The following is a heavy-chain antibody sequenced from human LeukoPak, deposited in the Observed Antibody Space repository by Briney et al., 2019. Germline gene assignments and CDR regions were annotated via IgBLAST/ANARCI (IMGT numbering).Heavy chain of an antibody. CDR2: INHSGST. CDR1: GGSISNLY. V-gene: IGHV4-34*01. D-gene: IGHD3-3*01. Sequence: SETLSLTCSVSGGSISNLYLSWIRQPAGKGLEWIGEINHSGSTNYNPSLKSRVTISVDTSKNQFSLKLSSVTAADTAVYYCARIWSGSLGFDPWGQGTLVTVSS. CDR3: ARIWSGSLGFDP. J-gene: IGHJ5*02.